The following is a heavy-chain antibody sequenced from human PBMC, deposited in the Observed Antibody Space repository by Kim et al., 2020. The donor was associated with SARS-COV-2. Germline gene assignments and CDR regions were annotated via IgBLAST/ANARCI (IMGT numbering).Heavy chain of an antibody. CDR1: GFTFSSYG. CDR2: ISYDGSNK. CDR3: AKDYSAIFGVVDDYYYGMDV. Sequence: GGSLRLSCAASGFTFSSYGMHWVRQAPGKGLEWVAVISYDGSNKYYADSVKGRFTISRDNSKNTLYLQMNSLRAEDTAVYYCAKDYSAIFGVVDDYYYGMDVWGQGTTVTVSS. D-gene: IGHD3-3*01. V-gene: IGHV3-30*18. J-gene: IGHJ6*02.